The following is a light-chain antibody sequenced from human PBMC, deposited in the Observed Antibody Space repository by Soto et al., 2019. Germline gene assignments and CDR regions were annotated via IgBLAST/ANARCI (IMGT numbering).Light chain of an antibody. V-gene: IGKV3-20*01. Sequence: EIVLTQSPGTLSLSPGERATLSCRASQSVSSSYLAWYQQKPGQAPRLLIYGASSRATGIPDRFSGSGSETDFTITISRLEAEDFAVYYCQQYGSSSWTFGQGTKVEIK. CDR2: GAS. J-gene: IGKJ1*01. CDR1: QSVSSSY. CDR3: QQYGSSSWT.